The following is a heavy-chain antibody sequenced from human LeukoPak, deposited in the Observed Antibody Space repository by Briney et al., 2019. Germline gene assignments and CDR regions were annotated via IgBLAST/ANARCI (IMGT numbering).Heavy chain of an antibody. CDR1: GGSFSGYY. D-gene: IGHD6-19*01. CDR3: ATYSSGWYWFDP. Sequence: PSETLSLTCAVYGGSFSGYYWSWIRQPPGKGLEWIGEINHSGSTNYNPSLKSRVTISVDTSKNQFSLKLSSVTAADTAVYYCATYSSGWYWFDPRGQGTLVTVSS. CDR2: INHSGST. J-gene: IGHJ5*02. V-gene: IGHV4-34*01.